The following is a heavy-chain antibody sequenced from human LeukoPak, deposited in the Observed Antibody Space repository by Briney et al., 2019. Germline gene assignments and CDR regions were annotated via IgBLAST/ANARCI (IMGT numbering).Heavy chain of an antibody. CDR3: ARDRGVGASSVDS. CDR1: GGPFRTSG. CDR2: FIPILNMA. D-gene: IGHD1-26*01. J-gene: IGHJ4*02. V-gene: IGHV1-69*04. Sequence: SVKVSCEASGGPFRTSGFNWVRQAPGQGLEWMGRFIPILNMADYAQKFQGRVTITADKSTSTAYMELSSLGSEDTAAYYCARDRGVGASSVDSWGQGTVVTVSS.